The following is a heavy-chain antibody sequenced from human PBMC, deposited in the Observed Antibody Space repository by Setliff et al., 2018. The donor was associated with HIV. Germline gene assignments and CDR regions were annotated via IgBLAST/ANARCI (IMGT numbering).Heavy chain of an antibody. D-gene: IGHD3-3*01. J-gene: IGHJ4*02. V-gene: IGHV4-38-2*01. CDR2: IYHGGST. CDR3: ARQKDHNFWSGFFI. CDR1: GYSISSGYY. Sequence: SETLSLTCAVSGYSISSGYYWGWIRQPPGKGLEWIGSIYHGGSTLYNRSLESRVTISVDTSKNQLSLNLRSATAANTAVYYCARQKDHNFWSGFFIWGQGTLVTVSS.